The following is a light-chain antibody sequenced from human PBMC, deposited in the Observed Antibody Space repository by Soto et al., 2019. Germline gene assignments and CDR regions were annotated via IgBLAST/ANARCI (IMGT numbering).Light chain of an antibody. CDR3: QQYNNWLPWT. Sequence: EIVMTQSPATLSVSPGERATLSCRASQSISRNLAWFQQKPGQSPRLLIYGASTRATGIPARFSGSGSRTEFTLTITSLQSEDFSVYYCQQYNNWLPWTFGQGTKVEIK. CDR1: QSISRN. V-gene: IGKV3-15*01. J-gene: IGKJ1*01. CDR2: GAS.